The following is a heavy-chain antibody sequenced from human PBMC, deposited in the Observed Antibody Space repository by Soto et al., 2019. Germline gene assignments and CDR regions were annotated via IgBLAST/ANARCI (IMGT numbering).Heavy chain of an antibody. CDR1: GFSLSTSGMC. CDR2: IDWDDDK. J-gene: IGHJ6*02. CDR3: ARTRTGNYRYYYYYYGMDV. V-gene: IGHV2-70*01. D-gene: IGHD1-7*01. Sequence: SGPTLVNPTQTLTLTCTFSGFSLSTSGMCVSWIRQPPGKALEWLALIDWDDDKYYSTSLKTRLTISKDTSKNQVVLTMTNMDPVDTATYYCARTRTGNYRYYYYYYGMDVWGQGTTVTVSS.